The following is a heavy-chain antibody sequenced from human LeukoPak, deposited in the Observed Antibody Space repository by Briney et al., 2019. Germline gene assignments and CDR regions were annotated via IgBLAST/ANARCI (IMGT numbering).Heavy chain of an antibody. V-gene: IGHV3-30-3*02. D-gene: IGHD3-16*02. CDR1: GFTFSSYA. J-gene: IGHJ4*02. CDR3: AKSLYGGCDY. CDR2: ISYDGSNK. Sequence: QPGGSLRLSCAASGFTFSSYAMHWVRQAPGKGLEWVAVISYDGSNKYYADSVKGRFTISRDNSKNTLYLQMNSLRAEDTAVYYCAKSLYGGCDYWGQGTVVTVSS.